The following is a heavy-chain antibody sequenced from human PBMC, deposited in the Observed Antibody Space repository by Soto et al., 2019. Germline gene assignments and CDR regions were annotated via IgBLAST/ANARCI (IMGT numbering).Heavy chain of an antibody. CDR3: ARVDYGDYGWYFDL. D-gene: IGHD4-17*01. J-gene: IGHJ2*01. CDR2: IYSGGST. CDR1: GFTVTNKY. V-gene: IGHV3-53*01. Sequence: EVQLVESGGGLIQPGGSLRLSCAASGFTVTNKYMTWVRQAPGKGLEWGSVIYSGGSTSYADSVKGRFTISRDNSKNILYLQMNSLRAEDTAVYYCARVDYGDYGWYFDLSGRGTLVTVSS.